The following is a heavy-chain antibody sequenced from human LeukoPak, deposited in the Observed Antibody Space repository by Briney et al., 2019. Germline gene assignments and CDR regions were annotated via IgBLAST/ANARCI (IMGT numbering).Heavy chain of an antibody. J-gene: IGHJ4*02. CDR2: ISAYNGNT. CDR1: GGTFSSYA. V-gene: IGHV1-18*01. Sequence: ASVKVSCKASGGTFSSYAISWVRQAPGQGLEWMGWISAYNGNTNYAQKLQGRVTMTTDTSTSTAYMELRSLRSDDTAVYYCARSRNPLSIAAAGYWGQGTLVTVSS. CDR3: ARSRNPLSIAAAGY. D-gene: IGHD6-13*01.